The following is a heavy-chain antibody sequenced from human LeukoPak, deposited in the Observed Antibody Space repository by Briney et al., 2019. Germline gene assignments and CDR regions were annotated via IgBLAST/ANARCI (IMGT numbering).Heavy chain of an antibody. CDR3: AKDGGGWYTSGWYYFDS. CDR2: ISWNSGSI. V-gene: IGHV3-9*01. Sequence: GGSLRLSCAASGFTFDDYAMHWVRQAPGKGLEWVSGISWNSGSIGYADSVKGRFTISRDKSKNTLYLQMNSLRAEDTAIYYCAKDGGGWYTSGWYYFDSWGQGTLVTVSS. J-gene: IGHJ4*02. CDR1: GFTFDDYA. D-gene: IGHD6-19*01.